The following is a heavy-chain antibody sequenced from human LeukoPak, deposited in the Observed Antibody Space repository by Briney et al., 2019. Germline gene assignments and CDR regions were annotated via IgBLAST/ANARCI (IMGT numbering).Heavy chain of an antibody. D-gene: IGHD3-10*01. CDR2: INPSGCST. CDR1: GYTFTSYY. CDR3: ARGMVRGVIIKPYYYYGMDV. Sequence: ASVKVSCKASGYTFTSYYMHWVRQAPGQGLEGMGIINPSGCSTIYAQKFQGRVTMTRDTSTSTVYMELSSLRSEDTAVYYCARGMVRGVIIKPYYYYGMDVWGKGTTVTVSS. J-gene: IGHJ6*04. V-gene: IGHV1-46*01.